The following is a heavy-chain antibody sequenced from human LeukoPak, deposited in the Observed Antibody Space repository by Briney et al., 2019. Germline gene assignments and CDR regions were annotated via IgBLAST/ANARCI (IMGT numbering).Heavy chain of an antibody. V-gene: IGHV3-53*01. CDR1: GFIFNSNY. CDR2: LYTGGNT. D-gene: IGHD3-10*02. J-gene: IGHJ4*02. Sequence: PGGSLTLSCAASGFIFNSNYMNWDRLAAGKGLSWVTALYTGGNTYYAGAVQGRFSISRDNSRNTLYLQMNSLRAEDTAVYDCARGFYFVGRQPAYAFDFWGRGTLVTVSS. CDR3: ARGFYFVGRQPAYAFDF.